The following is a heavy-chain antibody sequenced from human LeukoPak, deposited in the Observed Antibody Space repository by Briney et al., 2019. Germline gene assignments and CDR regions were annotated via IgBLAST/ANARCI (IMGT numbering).Heavy chain of an antibody. J-gene: IGHJ4*02. CDR1: GFTFSNAW. V-gene: IGHV3-15*01. CDR2: IKSKTDGGTT. D-gene: IGHD6-19*01. CDR3: TRGVGGWTIYYFDY. Sequence: GGSLRLSCAASGFTFSNAWMSWVRQAPGKGLEWVGRIKSKTDGGTTDYAAPVKGRFTISRDDSKNTLYLQMNSLKTEDTAVYYCTRGVGGWTIYYFDYWGQGTLVTVSS.